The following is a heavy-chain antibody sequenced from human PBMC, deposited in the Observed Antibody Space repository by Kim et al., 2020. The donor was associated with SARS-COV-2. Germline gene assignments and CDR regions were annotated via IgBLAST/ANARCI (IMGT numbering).Heavy chain of an antibody. J-gene: IGHJ4*02. D-gene: IGHD3-22*01. Sequence: GESLKISCKGSGYSFTSYWISWVRQMPGKGLEWMGRIDPSDSYTNYSPSFQGHVTISADKSISTAYLQWSSLKASDTAMYYCARHVLYDSSGYGFDYWGQGTLVTVSS. CDR1: GYSFTSYW. V-gene: IGHV5-10-1*01. CDR3: ARHVLYDSSGYGFDY. CDR2: IDPSDSYT.